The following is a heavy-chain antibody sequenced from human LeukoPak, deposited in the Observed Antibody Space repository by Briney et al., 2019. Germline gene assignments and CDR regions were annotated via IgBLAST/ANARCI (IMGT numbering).Heavy chain of an antibody. Sequence: PGGSLRLSCAASGFTFSSYWMSWVRQAPGKGLEWVANIKQDGSEKYYVDSVKGRFTISRDNAKNSLYLQMNSLRAEDTAVYYCARAGTTNYGDYQVLPFDYWGQGTLVTVSS. CDR1: GFTFSSYW. J-gene: IGHJ4*02. D-gene: IGHD4-17*01. CDR3: ARAGTTNYGDYQVLPFDY. V-gene: IGHV3-7*01. CDR2: IKQDGSEK.